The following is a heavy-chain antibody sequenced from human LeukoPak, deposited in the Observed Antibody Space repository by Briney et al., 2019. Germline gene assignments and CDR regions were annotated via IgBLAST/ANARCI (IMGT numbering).Heavy chain of an antibody. CDR1: GYTFTDYY. V-gene: IGHV1-2*06. CDR3: AASLGDYYDSSGYSYNYYMDV. D-gene: IGHD3-22*01. CDR2: INPNSGGT. J-gene: IGHJ6*03. Sequence: GASVKVSCEASGYTFTDYYMHWVRQAPGQGLEWMGRINPNSGGTNYAQKFQGRVTMTRDTSISTAYMELSRLRSDDTAVYYCAASLGDYYDSSGYSYNYYMDVWGKGTTVTVSS.